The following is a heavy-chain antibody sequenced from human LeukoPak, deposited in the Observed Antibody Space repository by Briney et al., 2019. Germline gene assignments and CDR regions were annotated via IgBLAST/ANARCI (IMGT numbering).Heavy chain of an antibody. CDR1: GYSFTSYW. V-gene: IGHV5-51*01. D-gene: IGHD1-26*01. CDR3: AGQLGATHYYYYYMDV. CDR2: IYPGDSDT. J-gene: IGHJ6*03. Sequence: GESLKISCKGSGYSFTSYWIGWVRQMPGKGLEWMGIIYPGDSDTRYSPSFQGQVTISADKSISTAYLQWSSLKASDTAMYYCAGQLGATHYYYYYMDVWGKGTTVTVSS.